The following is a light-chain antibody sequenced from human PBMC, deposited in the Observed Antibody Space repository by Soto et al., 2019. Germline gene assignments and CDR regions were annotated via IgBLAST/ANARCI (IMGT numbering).Light chain of an antibody. J-gene: IGKJ2*01. V-gene: IGKV3-11*01. CDR1: QSVSRY. CDR3: QQRNSWPPYT. Sequence: EIVLTQSPATLSLSPGERATLSCRASQSVSRYLAWYQQKPGQAPRLLIYDASNRATGVPARFSGSGSGTDFTLTISSLEPEDFAVYYCQQRNSWPPYTFGQGTKVEIK. CDR2: DAS.